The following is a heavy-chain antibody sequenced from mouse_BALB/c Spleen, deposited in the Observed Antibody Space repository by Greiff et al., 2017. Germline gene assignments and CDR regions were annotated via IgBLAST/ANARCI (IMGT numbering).Heavy chain of an antibody. CDR3: ARNYYGYDRFDY. Sequence: EVKVVESGGGLVKPGGSLKLSCAASGFTFSSYAMSWVRQTPEKRLEWVASISSGGSTYYPDSVKGRFTISRDNARNILYLQMSSLRSEDTAMYYCARNYYGYDRFDYWGQGTTLTVSS. V-gene: IGHV5-6-5*01. CDR2: ISSGGST. D-gene: IGHD2-2*01. CDR1: GFTFSSYA. J-gene: IGHJ2*01.